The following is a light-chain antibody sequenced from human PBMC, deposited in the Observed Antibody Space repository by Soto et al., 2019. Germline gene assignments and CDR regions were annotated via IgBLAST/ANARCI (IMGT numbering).Light chain of an antibody. V-gene: IGKV3-11*01. CDR2: DAS. CDR3: QQRSNWPPL. J-gene: IGKJ4*01. Sequence: EIVLTQSPATLSLSPGERATLSCRASQSVSSYLAWYQQKPGQAPRLLIYDASNRATGIPARFSGSGSGTDFNLTISSPEPEDFAVYYCQQRSNWPPLFGGGTKVEIK. CDR1: QSVSSY.